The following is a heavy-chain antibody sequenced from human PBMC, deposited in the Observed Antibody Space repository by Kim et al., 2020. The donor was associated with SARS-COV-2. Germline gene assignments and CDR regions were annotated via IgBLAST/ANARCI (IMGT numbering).Heavy chain of an antibody. J-gene: IGHJ3*02. V-gene: IGHV3-48*02. CDR2: ISSSSSTI. D-gene: IGHD2-21*01. CDR1: GFTFSSYS. CDR3: ARTPYCGGDCYHRGIGVAFDI. Sequence: GGSLRLSCAASGFTFSSYSMNWVRQAPGKGLEWVSYISSSSSTIYYADSVKGRFTISRDNAKNSLYLQMNSLRDEDTAVYYCARTPYCGGDCYHRGIGVAFDIWGQGTMVTVSS.